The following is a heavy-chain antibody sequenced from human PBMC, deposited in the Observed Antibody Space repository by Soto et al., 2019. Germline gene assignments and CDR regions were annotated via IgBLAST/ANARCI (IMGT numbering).Heavy chain of an antibody. CDR2: IYWDDDK. Sequence: QITLKESGPTLVKPTQTLTLTCTFSGFSLSTSGVGVGWIREPPGKALEWLALIYWDDDKRYSPSLKSRLTITKDTSKNQVVLTMTNMDPVDTATYYCAHSLYDYVWGTNCYDPWGQGTLVTVSS. V-gene: IGHV2-5*02. CDR3: AHSLYDYVWGTNCYDP. CDR1: GFSLSTSGVG. D-gene: IGHD3-16*01. J-gene: IGHJ5*02.